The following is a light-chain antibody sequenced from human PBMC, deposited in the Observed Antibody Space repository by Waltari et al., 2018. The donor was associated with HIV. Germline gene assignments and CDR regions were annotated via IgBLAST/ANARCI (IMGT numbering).Light chain of an antibody. CDR2: GAS. Sequence: IVLTHSPATLSLSQGERATLSRRPSQSVSSSYLAWYQQKPGQAPRLLIYGASSRATGIPDRFSGSGSGTDFTLTISRLEPEDVAVYYCQQYGSSPWTFGQGTKVEIK. CDR3: QQYGSSPWT. J-gene: IGKJ1*01. V-gene: IGKV3-20*01. CDR1: QSVSSSY.